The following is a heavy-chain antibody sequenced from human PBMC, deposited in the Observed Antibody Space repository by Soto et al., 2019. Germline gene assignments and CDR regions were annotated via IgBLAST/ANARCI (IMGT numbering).Heavy chain of an antibody. CDR1: GGSISSSSYY. Sequence: QLQLQESGPGLVKPSETLSLTCTVSGGSISSSSYYWDWIRQPPGKGLEWIGTIYYSGSTYHNPSPKPRVTPSVDPSKQQFSLKLSSVTPADTAVYYCAGRYGSGYSKWFDPWGQGTLVTVSS. D-gene: IGHD3-10*01. CDR2: IYYSGST. CDR3: AGRYGSGYSKWFDP. J-gene: IGHJ5*02. V-gene: IGHV4-39*01.